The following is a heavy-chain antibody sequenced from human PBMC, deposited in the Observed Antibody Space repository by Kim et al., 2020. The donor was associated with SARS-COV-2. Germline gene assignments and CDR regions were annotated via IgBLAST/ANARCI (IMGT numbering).Heavy chain of an antibody. CDR3: ARHAKGGSGWFGWYFDL. Sequence: LKSRVTISVDTSKNQFSLKLSSVTAADTAVYYCARHAKGGSGWFGWYFDLWGRGTLVTVSS. D-gene: IGHD6-19*01. V-gene: IGHV4-59*08. J-gene: IGHJ2*01.